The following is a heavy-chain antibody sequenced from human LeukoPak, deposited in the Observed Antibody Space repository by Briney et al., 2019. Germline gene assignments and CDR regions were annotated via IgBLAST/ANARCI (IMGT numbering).Heavy chain of an antibody. CDR1: GYTFTGYY. CDR3: AREPPGSGSPSGDY. CDR2: INPNSGGT. V-gene: IGHV1-2*02. D-gene: IGHD3-10*01. Sequence: GASVKVSFKASGYTFTGYYMHWVRQAPGQGLEWMGWINPNSGGTNYAQKFQGRVTMTRDTSISTAYMELSRLRSDDTAVYYCAREPPGSGSPSGDYWGQGTLVTVSS. J-gene: IGHJ4*02.